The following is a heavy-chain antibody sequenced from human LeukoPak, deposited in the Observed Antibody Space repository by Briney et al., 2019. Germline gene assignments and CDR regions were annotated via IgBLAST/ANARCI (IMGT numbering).Heavy chain of an antibody. V-gene: IGHV4-59*01. Sequence: YPSETLSLTCTVSGGSISSYYWSWIRQPPGKGLEWIGYIYYSGSTNYNPSLKSRVTISVDTSKNQFSLKLSSVTAADTAVYYCARDGGYSYGYPDYFDYWGQGTLVTVSS. D-gene: IGHD5-18*01. CDR2: IYYSGST. CDR3: ARDGGYSYGYPDYFDY. J-gene: IGHJ4*02. CDR1: GGSISSYY.